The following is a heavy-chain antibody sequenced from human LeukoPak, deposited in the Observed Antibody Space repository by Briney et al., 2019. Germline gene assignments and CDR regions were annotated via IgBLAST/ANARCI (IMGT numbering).Heavy chain of an antibody. D-gene: IGHD6-13*01. V-gene: IGHV4-39*01. CDR3: ARSKIGPAGPHYFDY. CDR2: ISYSGST. J-gene: IGHJ4*02. Sequence: KPSETLSLTCTVSGGSIRSSSYYWGWIRQSPEKGLEWIGSISYSGSTYDNPSLKSRVTISVDTSKNQFSLKLTSVTASESAVYYCARSKIGPAGPHYFDYWGQGTLVTVSS. CDR1: GGSIRSSSYY.